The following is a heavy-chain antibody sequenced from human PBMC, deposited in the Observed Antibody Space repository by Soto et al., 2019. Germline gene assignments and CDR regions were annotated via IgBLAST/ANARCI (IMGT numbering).Heavy chain of an antibody. D-gene: IGHD5-12*01. J-gene: IGHJ3*02. CDR1: GFTFSSYS. Sequence: GGSLRLSCAASGFTFSSYSMNWVRQAPGKGLEWVSSISSSSSYIYYADSVKGRFTISRDNAKNSLYLQMNSLRAEDTAVYYCARDEGGYDYVWAAFDIWGQGTMVTVAS. CDR3: ARDEGGYDYVWAAFDI. V-gene: IGHV3-21*01. CDR2: ISSSSSYI.